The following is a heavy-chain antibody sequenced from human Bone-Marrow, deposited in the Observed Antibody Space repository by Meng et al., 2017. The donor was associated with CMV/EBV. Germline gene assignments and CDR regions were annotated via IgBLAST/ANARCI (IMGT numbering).Heavy chain of an antibody. V-gene: IGHV4-61*01. D-gene: IGHD6-19*01. CDR1: GCSTSSGSDY. CDR3: ARQSRIEMAGYHYLDY. Sequence: SETLSLTCTVSGCSTSSGSDYWSWIRQPPGKGLEWIGYIYYSGSTNYNPSLKSRVTISTDTSNNQFYLKLSSVTAADTAQYHCARQSRIEMAGYHYLDYCGQGIPVTVSS. CDR2: IYYSGST. J-gene: IGHJ4*02.